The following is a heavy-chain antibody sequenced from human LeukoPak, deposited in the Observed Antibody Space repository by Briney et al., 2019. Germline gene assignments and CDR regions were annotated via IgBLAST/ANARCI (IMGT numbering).Heavy chain of an antibody. CDR2: VYYSGST. CDR1: GGSISSYF. V-gene: IGHV4-59*01. CDR3: ARVLDLSKRGLDAFDI. D-gene: IGHD3-16*01. Sequence: SETLSLTGTVFGGSISSYFWSWIRQPPGKGLEWIGYVYYSGSTNYNPSLKSRVTISVDTSKKQFSLKLSSATAAERAGYYCARVLDLSKRGLDAFDIWGQGTMVTVSS. J-gene: IGHJ3*02.